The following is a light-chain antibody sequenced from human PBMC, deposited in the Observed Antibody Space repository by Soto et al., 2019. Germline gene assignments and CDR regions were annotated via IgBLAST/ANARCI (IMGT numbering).Light chain of an antibody. CDR1: QSIGTN. CDR3: QQYAGWPLT. CDR2: KTP. Sequence: EVVMTQSPATVSVSPGERTSLSCRASQSIGTNLGWYQQKPGQAPRLLISKTPTRATGVPARFSGSGSGTAFTLTISCLQSEDIAVYYCQQYAGWPLTFGGGTKVDI. J-gene: IGKJ4*01. V-gene: IGKV3-15*01.